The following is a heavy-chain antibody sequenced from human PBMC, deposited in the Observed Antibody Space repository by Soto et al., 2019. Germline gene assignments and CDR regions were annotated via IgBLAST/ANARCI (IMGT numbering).Heavy chain of an antibody. J-gene: IGHJ4*02. D-gene: IGHD6-13*01. CDR1: GFTFTSYT. Sequence: VRLSCAASGFTFTSYTMNWVRQAPGKGLEWVSSISSSSDYIYYADSMKGRVTISRDNAKNSLFLDMNSLTGEDTAVYYCARARVYATGPLDFWGQGTLVTVSS. CDR2: ISSSSDYI. V-gene: IGHV3-21*06. CDR3: ARARVYATGPLDF.